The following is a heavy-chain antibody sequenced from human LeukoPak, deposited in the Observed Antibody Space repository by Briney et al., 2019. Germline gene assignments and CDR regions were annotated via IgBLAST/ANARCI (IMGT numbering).Heavy chain of an antibody. J-gene: IGHJ6*02. CDR1: GFTVSSNY. D-gene: IGHD1-26*01. Sequence: GGSLRLSCAASGFTVSSNYMSWVRQAPGKGLEWVSVIYSGGSTYYADSVKGRFTISRDNSKNTLYLQMNSLRAEDTAVYYCARDGTYYGEDYYGMDVWGQGTTVTVSS. CDR3: ARDGTYYGEDYYGMDV. CDR2: IYSGGST. V-gene: IGHV3-66*01.